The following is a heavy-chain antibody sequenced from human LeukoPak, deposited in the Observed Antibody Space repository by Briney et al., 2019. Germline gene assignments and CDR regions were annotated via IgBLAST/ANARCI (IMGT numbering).Heavy chain of an antibody. CDR2: IYPGDSDT. CDR1: GYTFTTSW. Sequence: GESLKISCKGSGYTFTTSWIGWVRQLPGKGLEWMGIIYPGDSDTRYSPSFQGQVTISADKSINTAYLQWTSLKASVTAMYYCARQLTTLRGFDIWGQGTMVTASS. V-gene: IGHV5-51*01. D-gene: IGHD4-11*01. CDR3: ARQLTTLRGFDI. J-gene: IGHJ3*02.